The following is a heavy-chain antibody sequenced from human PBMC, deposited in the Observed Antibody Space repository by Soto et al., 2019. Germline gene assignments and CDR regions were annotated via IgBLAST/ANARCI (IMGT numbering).Heavy chain of an antibody. V-gene: IGHV1-24*01. CDR1: GYAFTKYA. CDR2: FDPNSGET. J-gene: IGHJ4*02. CDR3: DS. Sequence: GASVNVYCQAAGYAFTKYAMHWVRQAPGQGLEWMGGFDPNSGETIYAQKFQGRVTMTKDTSTDTAYMELSSLRSEDTAVYYLDSWGQATLVTVSS.